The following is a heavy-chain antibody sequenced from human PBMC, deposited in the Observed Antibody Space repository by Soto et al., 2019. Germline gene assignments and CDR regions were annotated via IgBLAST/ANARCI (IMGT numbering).Heavy chain of an antibody. Sequence: EVQVVESGGGLVQPGGSLRLSCGVSGFTLSSYWMSWVRQAPGKGLEWVASLKQDGSEKYYVDSVKGRFTISRDNATNSLYLQMNGLRVEDTAVYYCARSKGMDVWAQGTTVTVSS. CDR3: ARSKGMDV. J-gene: IGHJ6*02. D-gene: IGHD4-4*01. CDR2: LKQDGSEK. CDR1: GFTLSSYW. V-gene: IGHV3-7*02.